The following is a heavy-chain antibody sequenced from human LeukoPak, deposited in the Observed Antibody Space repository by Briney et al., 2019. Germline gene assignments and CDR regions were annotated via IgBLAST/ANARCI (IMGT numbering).Heavy chain of an antibody. CDR2: IRYDGTEK. CDR3: ARGVACSGGRCYQAFDI. CDR1: GFSFSNYG. J-gene: IGHJ3*02. Sequence: GGSLRLSCAASGFSFSNYGIHWVRQAPGKGLEWVAFIRYDGTEKYYSDSVKGRFTISRDNSKNTLYLQMNSLRAEDTAVYYCARGVACSGGRCYQAFDIWGQGTMVTVSS. V-gene: IGHV3-30*02. D-gene: IGHD2-15*01.